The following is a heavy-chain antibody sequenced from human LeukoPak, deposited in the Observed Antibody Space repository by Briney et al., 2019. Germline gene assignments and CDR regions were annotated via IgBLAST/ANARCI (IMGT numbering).Heavy chain of an antibody. V-gene: IGHV4-59*01. D-gene: IGHD3-3*01. Sequence: SETLSLTCTVSGGSISNYYGNWIRQPPGKALEWLGYIYSSGSTKYSPSLKSRVTISVDTSKNQFSLKLSSVTAADTAVYYCARNDFWNGYWDGWNYWGQGTLVTVSS. CDR2: IYSSGST. CDR3: ARNDFWNGYWDGWNY. CDR1: GGSISNYY. J-gene: IGHJ4*02.